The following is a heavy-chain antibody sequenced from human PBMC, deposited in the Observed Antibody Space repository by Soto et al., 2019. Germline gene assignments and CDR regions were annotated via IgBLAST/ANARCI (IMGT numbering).Heavy chain of an antibody. CDR2: ISPYNGKT. CDR3: ARVNPDGHDSSGIPIFSY. D-gene: IGHD3-22*01. CDR1: GYTFTSYG. Sequence: ASVKVSCKASGYTFTSYGISWVRQAPGQGLEWMGWISPYNGKTNYAQKVQGRVTMTTDTSTSTAYMELRSLTSDDTAVYYCARVNPDGHDSSGIPIFSYWGQGTLVKVSS. J-gene: IGHJ4*02. V-gene: IGHV1-18*01.